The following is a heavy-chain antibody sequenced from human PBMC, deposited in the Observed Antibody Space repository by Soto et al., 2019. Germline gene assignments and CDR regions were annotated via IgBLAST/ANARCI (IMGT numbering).Heavy chain of an antibody. CDR1: GGTFSSFT. CDR3: AKTIALCAFDY. V-gene: IGHV1-69*02. J-gene: IGHJ4*02. Sequence: QVQLVQSGAEVKKPGASVKVSCKASGGTFSSFTISWVRQAPGPGLEWMGRIIPMSDVANYAQKFQGRVTITADKSTSTVYMELNSLRSEDTAVYYCAKTIALCAFDYWGQGTLGTVSS. D-gene: IGHD2-21*01. CDR2: IIPMSDVA.